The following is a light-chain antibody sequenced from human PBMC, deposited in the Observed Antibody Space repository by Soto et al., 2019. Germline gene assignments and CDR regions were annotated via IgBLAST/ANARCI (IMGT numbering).Light chain of an antibody. J-gene: IGKJ3*01. CDR3: QQYGSSPFT. CDR2: GAS. Sequence: EIVLTQSPGTLSLSPGERATLSCRASQSVSSSYLARYQQKPGQAPRLLIYGASSRATGIPDRFSSSGSGTDFTLTISRLEPEDFAVYYCQQYGSSPFTFGPGTKVDIK. V-gene: IGKV3-20*01. CDR1: QSVSSSY.